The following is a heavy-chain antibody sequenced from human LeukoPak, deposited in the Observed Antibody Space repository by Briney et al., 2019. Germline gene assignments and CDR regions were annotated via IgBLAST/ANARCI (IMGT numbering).Heavy chain of an antibody. CDR3: AKGKINHDGAVEI. J-gene: IGHJ3*02. V-gene: IGHV3-23*01. Sequence: GGSLRFSCAASGFSFPSYAMSWVRQAPRRGLEWVSLITAGGVITHYTDSVKGRFTISRDNSKNTLYLQMNSVRAEDTAVYYCAKGKINHDGAVEIWGQGTTVTVSS. CDR1: GFSFPSYA. CDR2: ITAGGVIT. D-gene: IGHD1-14*01.